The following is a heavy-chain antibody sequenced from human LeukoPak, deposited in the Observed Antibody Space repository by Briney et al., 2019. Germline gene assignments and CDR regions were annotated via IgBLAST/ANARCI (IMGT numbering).Heavy chain of an antibody. CDR2: ISPYNGNT. Sequence: ASVKVSCKASGYTFNNYGISWVRQAPGKGLEWMGWISPYNGNTKYAQKFQGRFTVTTETSTSTAYMELRSLRADDTAVYYCARQSYFDGRGDDAFDIWGQGTMVTVSS. CDR3: ARQSYFDGRGDDAFDI. CDR1: GYTFNNYG. V-gene: IGHV1-18*01. D-gene: IGHD2-15*01. J-gene: IGHJ3*02.